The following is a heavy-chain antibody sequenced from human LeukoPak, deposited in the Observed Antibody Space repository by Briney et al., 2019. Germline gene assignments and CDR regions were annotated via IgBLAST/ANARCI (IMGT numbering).Heavy chain of an antibody. Sequence: GASVKVSCKASGYILTDYYMHWVRQAPGQGLEWMGWINPNNGDTTYAQNFQGRVTMTRDTSINTAYMELSSLRSDDTAVYYCARGTAVTPSNLYYFDFWGQGTLVTVSS. CDR3: ARGTAVTPSNLYYFDF. CDR1: GYILTDYY. D-gene: IGHD4-17*01. J-gene: IGHJ4*02. CDR2: INPNNGDT. V-gene: IGHV1-2*02.